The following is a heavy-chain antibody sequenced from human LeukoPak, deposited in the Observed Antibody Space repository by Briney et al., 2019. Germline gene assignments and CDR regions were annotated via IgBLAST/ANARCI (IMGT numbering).Heavy chain of an antibody. D-gene: IGHD6-13*01. J-gene: IGHJ4*02. Sequence: GGALRVSCAASGFTFSTKWMSWVRQAPGKGREGVGNIKPDGSEKFYVDSVKGRFTISRDNARNSLYLQMNSLRAEDMAVYYCARGGSTSSWFWNDWGQGTLVTVSS. CDR3: ARGGSTSSWFWND. CDR1: GFTFSTKW. V-gene: IGHV3-7*01. CDR2: IKPDGSEK.